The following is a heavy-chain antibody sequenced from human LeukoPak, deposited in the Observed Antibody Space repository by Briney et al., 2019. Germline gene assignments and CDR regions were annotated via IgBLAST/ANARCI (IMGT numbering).Heavy chain of an antibody. Sequence: ASVKVSCKASGYTFTGYYMYWVRQAPGQGLEWMGWISTGNGNTNYGQKFQGRVTMTTDTSTGTAYMELRSLGSDDTAIYYCARANNWNYALGYWGQGTLVTVSS. V-gene: IGHV1-18*04. D-gene: IGHD1-7*01. CDR3: ARANNWNYALGY. J-gene: IGHJ4*02. CDR1: GYTFTGYY. CDR2: ISTGNGNT.